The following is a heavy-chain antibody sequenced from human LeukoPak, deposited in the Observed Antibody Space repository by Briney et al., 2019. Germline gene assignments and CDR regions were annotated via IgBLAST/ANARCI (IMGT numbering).Heavy chain of an antibody. CDR1: GFNISDFW. Sequence: GGSLRLSCAASGFNISDFWMTWVRQAPGKGLEWVSAISGSGGSTYYADSVKGRFTISRDNSKNTLYLHMNSLRAEDTAVYYCAKEGTTVTTPYYYGVDVWGQGTTVTVSS. CDR3: AKEGTTVTTPYYYGVDV. J-gene: IGHJ6*02. CDR2: ISGSGGST. D-gene: IGHD4-17*01. V-gene: IGHV3-23*01.